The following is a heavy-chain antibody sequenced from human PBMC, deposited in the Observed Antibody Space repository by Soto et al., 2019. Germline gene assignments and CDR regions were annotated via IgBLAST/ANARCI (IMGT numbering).Heavy chain of an antibody. J-gene: IGHJ4*02. CDR3: ARGATTGTTGAGSHFDY. V-gene: IGHV3-30*04. Sequence: QVQLVESGGGVVQPERSLRLSCAASGFTFSSYAMHWVRQAPGKGLEWVAVISYDGSNKYYADSVKGRFTISRDNSKNTLYLQMNSLRTEDTAVNYCARGATTGTTGAGSHFDYWGQGTLVTVSS. CDR2: ISYDGSNK. D-gene: IGHD1-1*01. CDR1: GFTFSSYA.